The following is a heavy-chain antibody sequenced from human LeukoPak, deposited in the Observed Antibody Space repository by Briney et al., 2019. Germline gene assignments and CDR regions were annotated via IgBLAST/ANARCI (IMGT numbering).Heavy chain of an antibody. J-gene: IGHJ6*04. Sequence: SVKVSCKASGGTFSSYTISWARQAPGQGLEWMGGIIPLFGTPDYAQKFQDRLTITADKSTSTAYMELSSLRSEDTAVYYCASATLRCSGGSCYEMDVWGKGTTVTVSS. CDR1: GGTFSSYT. V-gene: IGHV1-69*06. D-gene: IGHD2-15*01. CDR3: ASATLRCSGGSCYEMDV. CDR2: IIPLFGTP.